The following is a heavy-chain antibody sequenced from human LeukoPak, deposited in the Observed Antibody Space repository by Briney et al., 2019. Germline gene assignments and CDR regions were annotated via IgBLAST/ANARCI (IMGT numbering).Heavy chain of an antibody. J-gene: IGHJ4*02. CDR3: TRVRIEQDYDFWSGYLFDY. CDR2: IRSKANSYAT. V-gene: IGHV3-73*01. D-gene: IGHD3-3*01. CDR1: GFTFSGSA. Sequence: GGSLRLSCAASGFTFSGSAMHWVRQASGKGLEWVGRIRSKANSYATAYAASVKGRFTISRDDSKNTAYLQMNSLKTEDTAVYYCTRVRIEQDYDFWSGYLFDYWGQGTLVTVSS.